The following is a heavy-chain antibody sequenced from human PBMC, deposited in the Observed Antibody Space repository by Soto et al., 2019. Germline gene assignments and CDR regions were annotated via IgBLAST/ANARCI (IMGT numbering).Heavy chain of an antibody. CDR3: ARTDRYNSRSTGWANRFDS. J-gene: IGHJ4*02. D-gene: IGHD1-20*01. Sequence: EVQLLESGGALVQPGGSLRLFCAASGFTFSNYGMTWVRLAPGKGLEWVSTVTVDGATYFGNTVKGRFTMSRDISKSTVYLQMDSLRAEGTAIYYCARTDRYNSRSTGWANRFDSWGQGTLVTVSS. CDR2: VTVDGAT. V-gene: IGHV3-23*01. CDR1: GFTFSNYG.